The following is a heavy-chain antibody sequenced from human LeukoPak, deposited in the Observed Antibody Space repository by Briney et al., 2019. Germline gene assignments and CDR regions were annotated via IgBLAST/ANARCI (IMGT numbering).Heavy chain of an antibody. CDR1: GGSFSGYY. J-gene: IGHJ4*02. CDR3: GKSCSGWCPAAYDY. CDR2: INHSGST. V-gene: IGHV4-34*01. Sequence: SETLSLTCAVYGGSFSGYYSSWIRPPPGKGLEWIGEINHSGSTNYNPSLKSRVTISVDTTKNQFSLKLSSVTAADTAVYYCGKSCSGWCPAAYDYWGQGTLVTVSS. D-gene: IGHD6-13*01.